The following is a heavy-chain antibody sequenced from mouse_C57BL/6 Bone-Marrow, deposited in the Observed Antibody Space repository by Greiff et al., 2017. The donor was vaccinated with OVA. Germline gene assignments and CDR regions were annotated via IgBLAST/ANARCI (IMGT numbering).Heavy chain of an antibody. CDR2: IDPSDSET. V-gene: IGHV1-52*01. CDR3: AREACSGDYWYFDD. D-gene: IGHD1-1*01. J-gene: IGHJ1*03. CDR1: GYTFTSYW. Sequence: QVQLQQPGAELVRPGSSVKLSCTASGYTFTSYWMHWVQQRPIQGLEWIGNIDPSDSETHYTHKFKDKATLTVDKSTSRAYVQHSMLTSKDSAVYYCAREACSGDYWYFDDWGTGTTVTVSA.